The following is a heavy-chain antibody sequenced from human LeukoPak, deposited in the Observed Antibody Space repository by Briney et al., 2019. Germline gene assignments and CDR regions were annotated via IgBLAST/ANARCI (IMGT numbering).Heavy chain of an antibody. CDR2: ISSSSSYI. D-gene: IGHD2-15*01. Sequence: GGSLRLSCAASGFIFSRNSMNWVRQAPGKGLEWVSSISSSSSYIYYADSVKGRFTISRDNAKNSLFLQMNSLRTEDTAVYYCARIRRGYCSGGSCQGFDYWGQGTLVTVSS. J-gene: IGHJ4*02. CDR3: ARIRRGYCSGGSCQGFDY. V-gene: IGHV3-21*01. CDR1: GFIFSRNS.